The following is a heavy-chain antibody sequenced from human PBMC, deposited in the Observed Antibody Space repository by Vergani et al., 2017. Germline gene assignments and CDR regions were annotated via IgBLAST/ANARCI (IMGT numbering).Heavy chain of an antibody. CDR2: IRSKANSYAT. V-gene: IGHV3-73*02. Sequence: EVQLVESGGGLVQPGGSLKLSCAASGFTFSGSAMHWVRQATGKGLEWVGRIRSKANSYATAYAASVKGRFTISRDDSKNTASLQMNSLTTENTAVYSGTRRPPIAAAPIYYMDVWGKGTTVTVSS. J-gene: IGHJ6*03. CDR1: GFTFSGSA. D-gene: IGHD6-13*01. CDR3: TRRPPIAAAPIYYMDV.